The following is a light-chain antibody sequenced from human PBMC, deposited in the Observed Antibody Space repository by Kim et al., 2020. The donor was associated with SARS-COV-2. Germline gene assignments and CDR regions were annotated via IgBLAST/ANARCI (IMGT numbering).Light chain of an antibody. J-gene: IGLJ3*02. CDR3: QSADSSGTGLV. CDR2: KDS. V-gene: IGLV3-25*03. Sequence: SYELTQPPSVSVSPGQTARITCSGDALPKQYAYWYQQKPGQAPVLVIYKDSERPSGIPERFSGSSSGTTVTLTISGVQAEDEADYYCQSADSSGTGLVFGGGTKLTVL. CDR1: ALPKQY.